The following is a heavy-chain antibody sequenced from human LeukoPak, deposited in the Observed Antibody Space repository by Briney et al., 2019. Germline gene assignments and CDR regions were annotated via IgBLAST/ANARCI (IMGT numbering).Heavy chain of an antibody. CDR3: ARRVLRRGYSGYGGLDY. J-gene: IGHJ4*02. D-gene: IGHD5-12*01. Sequence: SVKVSCKASGGTFSSYAISWVRQASGQGLEWMGGIIPIFGTANYAQKFQGRVTITADESTSTAYMELSSLRSEDTAVYYCARRVLRRGYSGYGGLDYWGQGTLVTVSS. CDR2: IIPIFGTA. CDR1: GGTFSSYA. V-gene: IGHV1-69*13.